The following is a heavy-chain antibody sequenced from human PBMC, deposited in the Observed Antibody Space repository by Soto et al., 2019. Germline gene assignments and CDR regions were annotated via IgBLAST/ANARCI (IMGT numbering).Heavy chain of an antibody. Sequence: GGSLRLSCAASGFTFSSYGMHWVRQAPGKGLEWVAVISYDGSNKYYADSVKGRFTISRDNSKNTLYLQMNSLRAEETAVYYCAKEHLAAAGHRRYYYYGIDVWGPGTTVTVSS. CDR1: GFTFSSYG. J-gene: IGHJ6*02. CDR2: ISYDGSNK. D-gene: IGHD6-13*01. V-gene: IGHV3-30*18. CDR3: AKEHLAAAGHRRYYYYGIDV.